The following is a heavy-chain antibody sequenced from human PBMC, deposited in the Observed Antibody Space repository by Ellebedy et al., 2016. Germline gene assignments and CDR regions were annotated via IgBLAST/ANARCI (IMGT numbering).Heavy chain of an antibody. CDR3: ARGGDFGVKNWFNP. V-gene: IGHV1-18*01. J-gene: IGHJ5*02. D-gene: IGHD3-3*01. Sequence: ASVKVSCXASGYTFTSYGISWVRQAPGQGLEWMGWISAYNGNTNYAQKFQGRVTITADESTSTAYMELSSLRSEDTAVYYCARGGDFGVKNWFNPWGQGTLVTVSS. CDR1: GYTFTSYG. CDR2: ISAYNGNT.